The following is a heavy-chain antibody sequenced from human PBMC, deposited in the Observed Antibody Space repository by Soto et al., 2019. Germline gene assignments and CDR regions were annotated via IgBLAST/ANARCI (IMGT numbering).Heavy chain of an antibody. Sequence: QVQLVESGGGVVQPGRSLRLSCAASGFTFSSYGMHWVRQAPGKGLELVAVIWYDGSNKYYADSVKGRFTISRDNSTNTLYLQMNSLRAEDTAVDYGASDGTPYPYPYYFAYWGQGTLVTVSS. D-gene: IGHD6-13*01. CDR2: IWYDGSNK. V-gene: IGHV3-33*01. J-gene: IGHJ4*02. CDR1: GFTFSSYG. CDR3: ASDGTPYPYPYYFAY.